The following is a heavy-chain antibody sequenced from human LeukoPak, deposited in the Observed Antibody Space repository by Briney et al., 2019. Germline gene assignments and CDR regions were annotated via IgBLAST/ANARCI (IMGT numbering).Heavy chain of an antibody. CDR2: SYYWSKWYN. V-gene: IGHV6-1*01. CDR3: AREGSDGYLFDY. J-gene: IGHJ4*02. CDR1: GGSVSSNSAA. Sequence: SQTLSVTCAISGGSVSSNSAAWEWMRQSPSRGVVWLGRSYYWSKWYNDYPVSVKSRVTINPDTSKTQFSLQMNSVTPEDTAVYYCAREGSDGYLFDYWGQGSLVIVSS. D-gene: IGHD3-16*01.